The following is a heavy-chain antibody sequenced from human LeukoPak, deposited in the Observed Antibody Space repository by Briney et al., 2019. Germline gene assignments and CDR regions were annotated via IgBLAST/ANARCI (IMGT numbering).Heavy chain of an antibody. V-gene: IGHV4-4*02. CDR1: GGSISGTNW. Sequence: PSGTLSLTCGVSGGSISGTNWRSWLRQPPGQGLEWIGEISLRGLTNYNPSLRSRLTMSLDESKNQVSLNLTSVTAADTAVYYCSRESGPFSPFGFWGQGTLVSVHS. J-gene: IGHJ4*02. CDR3: SRESGPFSPFGF. CDR2: ISLRGLT. D-gene: IGHD1-26*01.